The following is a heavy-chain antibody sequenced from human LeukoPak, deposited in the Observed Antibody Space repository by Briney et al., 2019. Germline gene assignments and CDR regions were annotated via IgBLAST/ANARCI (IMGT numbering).Heavy chain of an antibody. D-gene: IGHD3-9*01. Sequence: GGSLRLSCAASGFTFSIYAMSWVRRAPGKGLEWVSAISGSGGTAYYADSVKGRFTISRDNSKSTLYLQMNSLRAEDTALYYCAKDVRYFDWFVFDYWGQGTLVTVSS. J-gene: IGHJ4*02. CDR3: AKDVRYFDWFVFDY. V-gene: IGHV3-23*01. CDR2: ISGSGGTA. CDR1: GFTFSIYA.